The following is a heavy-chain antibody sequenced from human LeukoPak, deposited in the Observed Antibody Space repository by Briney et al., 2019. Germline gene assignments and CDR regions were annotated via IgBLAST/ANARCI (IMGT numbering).Heavy chain of an antibody. CDR1: GFTFSSYS. D-gene: IGHD1-7*01. Sequence: GSLRLSCAASGFTFSSYSMNWVRQAPGKGLEWVSSISSSSSYIYYADSVKGRFTISRDNAKNSLYLQMNSLRAEDTAVYYCARGVNWNYAGGFDYWGQGTLVTVSS. CDR3: ARGVNWNYAGGFDY. V-gene: IGHV3-21*01. CDR2: ISSSSSYI. J-gene: IGHJ4*02.